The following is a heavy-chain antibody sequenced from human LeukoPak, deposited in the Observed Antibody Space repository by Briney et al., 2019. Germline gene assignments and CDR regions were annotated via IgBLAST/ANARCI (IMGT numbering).Heavy chain of an antibody. CDR2: INPNSGGT. V-gene: IGHV1-2*02. CDR1: GYTFTGYY. J-gene: IGHJ3*02. D-gene: IGHD3-22*01. CDR3: ARTYYYDSSGYRYRGAFDI. Sequence: GASVKVSCKASGYTFTGYYMHWVRQAPGQGLEWMGWINPNSGGTNYAQKFQGRVTMTRDTSISTAYMELSRLRSDDTAVYYCARTYYYDSSGYRYRGAFDIWGQGTMVTVSP.